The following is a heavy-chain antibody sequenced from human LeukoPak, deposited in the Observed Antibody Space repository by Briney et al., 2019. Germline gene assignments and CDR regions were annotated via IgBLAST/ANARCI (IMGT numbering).Heavy chain of an antibody. CDR2: IYHSGST. CDR3: VRGAAGVGLHYYYYMDV. CDR1: GGSISSGGYY. V-gene: IGHV4-30-2*01. Sequence: SSQTLSLTCTVSGGSISSGGYYWSWIRQPPGKGLEWIGYIYHSGSTYYNPSLKSRVTISVDRSKNQFSLKLSSVTAADTAVYYCVRGAAGVGLHYYYYMDVWGRGTTVTVSS. J-gene: IGHJ6*03. D-gene: IGHD6-19*01.